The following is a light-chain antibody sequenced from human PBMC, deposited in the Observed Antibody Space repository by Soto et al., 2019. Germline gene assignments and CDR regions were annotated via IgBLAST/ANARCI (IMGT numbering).Light chain of an antibody. CDR2: DNN. Sequence: QSVLTQPPSVSAAPGQTVTISCSGSSSNIGNNFVSWYQQLPRTAPKFLIYDNNKRPSRIPDRFSGSKSGTSATLGITGLQTGDEADYYCATWDSSLRAVVFGGGTKLTVL. CDR1: SSNIGNNF. V-gene: IGLV1-51*01. CDR3: ATWDSSLRAVV. J-gene: IGLJ2*01.